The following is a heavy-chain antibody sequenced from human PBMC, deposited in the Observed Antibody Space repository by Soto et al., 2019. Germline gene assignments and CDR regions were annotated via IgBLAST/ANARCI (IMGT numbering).Heavy chain of an antibody. CDR2: IYYSGST. Sequence: SETLSLTCTVSGGSISSSSYYWGWIRQPPGKGLEWIGSIYYSGSTYYNPSLKSRVTISVDTSKNQFSLKLSSVTAASPGVYFRAGAPICGGYCFFYHWGQGTLVTVSS. V-gene: IGHV4-39*01. CDR1: GGSISSSSYY. D-gene: IGHD2-21*02. CDR3: AGAPICGGYCFFYH. J-gene: IGHJ4*01.